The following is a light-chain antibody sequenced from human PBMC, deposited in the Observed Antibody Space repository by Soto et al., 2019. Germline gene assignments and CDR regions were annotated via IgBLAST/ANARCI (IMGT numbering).Light chain of an antibody. CDR2: EVS. CDR1: SSDVGGYNY. J-gene: IGLJ1*01. V-gene: IGLV2-14*01. Sequence: QPALTQPASVSGSPGQSITISCTGTSSDVGGYNYVSWYQQQSGKAPKLMIHEVSNRPPGVSNRFSGSKSGNTASLTISGLQAEDEADYYCSSYTSSRAYVFGIGTKATVL. CDR3: SSYTSSRAYV.